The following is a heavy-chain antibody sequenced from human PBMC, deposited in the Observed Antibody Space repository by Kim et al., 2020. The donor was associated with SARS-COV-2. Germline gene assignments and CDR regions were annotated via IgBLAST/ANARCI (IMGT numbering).Heavy chain of an antibody. CDR1: GFTFSSYG. Sequence: GGSLRLSCAASGFTFSSYGMHWVRQAPGKGLEWVAVIWYDGSNKYYADSVKGRFTISRDNSKNTLYLQMNSLRAEDTAVYYCATNGPNAYGDYVTPPNFDYWGQGTLVTVSS. J-gene: IGHJ4*02. V-gene: IGHV3-33*01. D-gene: IGHD4-17*01. CDR3: ATNGPNAYGDYVTPPNFDY. CDR2: IWYDGSNK.